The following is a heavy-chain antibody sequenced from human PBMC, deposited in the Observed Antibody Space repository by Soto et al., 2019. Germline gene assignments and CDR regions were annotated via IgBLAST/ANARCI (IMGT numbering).Heavy chain of an antibody. CDR1: GGTFSSYA. CDR2: ISPSFGTA. D-gene: IGHD1-26*01. CDR3: AREGGSYVPGNYFDY. Sequence: QVQLVQSGAEVKKPGSSVKVSCKASGGTFSSYAISWVRQAPGQGLEWMGGISPSFGTANYVHKFKGRVTITADESTSAAYMELGILLAVGTVGYYCAREGGSYVPGNYFDYWGQGTLVNVSS. J-gene: IGHJ4*02. V-gene: IGHV1-69*01.